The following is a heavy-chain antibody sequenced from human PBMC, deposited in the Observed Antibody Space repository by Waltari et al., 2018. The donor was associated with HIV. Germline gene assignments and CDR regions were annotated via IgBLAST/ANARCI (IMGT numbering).Heavy chain of an antibody. D-gene: IGHD5-18*01. CDR2: IHYSGST. J-gene: IGHJ4*02. Sequence: QVRLRESGPGLVKPSGTLSLTCSVSGDSISGNNWWGWVRQSPGKEPEWIGYIHYSGSTHFNPSLKSRVSMSVDNSMNVFSLTVTSATALDTATYFCARTWTGYTFGGALGYFDYWGQGIQVTVSS. CDR3: ARTWTGYTFGGALGYFDY. V-gene: IGHV4-28*01. CDR1: GDSISGNNW.